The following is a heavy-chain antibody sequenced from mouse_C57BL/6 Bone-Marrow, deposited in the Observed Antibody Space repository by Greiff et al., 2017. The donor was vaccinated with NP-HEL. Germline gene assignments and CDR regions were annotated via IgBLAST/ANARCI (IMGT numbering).Heavy chain of an antibody. V-gene: IGHV3-1*01. CDR2: ISYSGST. CDR1: GYSITSGYD. CDR3: ARDGGYYYGSSYDWFAY. J-gene: IGHJ3*01. D-gene: IGHD1-1*01. Sequence: DVQLQESGPGMVKPSQSLSLTCTVTGYSITSGYDWHWIRHFPGNKLEWMGYISYSGSTNYNPSLKSRISITHDTSKNHFFLKLNSVTTEDTATYYCARDGGYYYGSSYDWFAYWGQGTLVTVSA.